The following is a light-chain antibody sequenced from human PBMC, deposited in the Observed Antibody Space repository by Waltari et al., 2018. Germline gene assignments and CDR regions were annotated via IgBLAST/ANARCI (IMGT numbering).Light chain of an antibody. CDR1: GSNIGSNT. Sequence: QSVLTQPPSASGTPGQRVSIPCSGSGSNIGSNTVTWYQQLPGTAPKLLIYTNDQRPSGVPDRFSGSKSGTSASLAISGLQSEDEAEYHCAVWDDSLNGPLFAGGTKLTVL. CDR3: AVWDDSLNGPL. CDR2: TND. J-gene: IGLJ2*01. V-gene: IGLV1-44*01.